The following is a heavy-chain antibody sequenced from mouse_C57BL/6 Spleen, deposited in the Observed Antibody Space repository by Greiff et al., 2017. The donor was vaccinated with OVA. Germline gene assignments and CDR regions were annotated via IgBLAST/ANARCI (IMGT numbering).Heavy chain of an antibody. CDR2: IYPGSGST. J-gene: IGHJ3*01. V-gene: IGHV1-55*01. D-gene: IGHD2-12*01. Sequence: VQLQQPGAELVKPWASVKMSCKASCYTFTSYWITWVKQRPGQVLEWIGDIYPGSGSTYYNEKFKSKATLTIDTSSSTAYMQLRSLTSEDSAVYYCARADSGCADWGKGTLVTVAA. CDR3: ARADSGCAD. CDR1: CYTFTSYW.